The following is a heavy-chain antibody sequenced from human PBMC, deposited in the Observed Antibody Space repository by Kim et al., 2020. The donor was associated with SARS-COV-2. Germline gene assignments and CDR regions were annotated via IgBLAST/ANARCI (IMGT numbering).Heavy chain of an antibody. V-gene: IGHV3-73*01. J-gene: IGHJ6*02. CDR1: GFTFSGSA. D-gene: IGHD6-19*01. CDR3: TRHLDSSGWYGYYYYYGMDV. CDR2: IRSKANSYAT. Sequence: GGSLRLSCAASGFTFSGSAMHWVRQASGKGLEWVGRIRSKANSYATAYAASVKGRFTISRDDSKNTAYLQMNSLKTEDTAVYYCTRHLDSSGWYGYYYYYGMDVWGQGTTVTVSS.